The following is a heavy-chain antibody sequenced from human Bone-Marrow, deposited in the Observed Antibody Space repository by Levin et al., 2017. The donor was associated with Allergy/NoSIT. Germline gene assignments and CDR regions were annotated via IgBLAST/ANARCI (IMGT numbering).Heavy chain of an antibody. D-gene: IGHD4-11*01. CDR3: ARGFYSASPPLGY. CDR2: ISAIDGNT. CDR1: GYNFGSYG. V-gene: IGHV1-18*01. Sequence: ASVKVSCKASGYNFGSYGICWVRQAPGQGLEWMGWISAIDGNTYSAQKFQDRVTMTIDTPTRSAYMELRSLRSDDTAVYYCARGFYSASPPLGYWGQGSLVVVSS. J-gene: IGHJ4*02.